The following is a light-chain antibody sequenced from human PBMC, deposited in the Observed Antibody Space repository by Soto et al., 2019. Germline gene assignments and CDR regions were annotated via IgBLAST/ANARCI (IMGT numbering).Light chain of an antibody. CDR3: CSFARSGTWM. J-gene: IGLJ3*02. CDR2: EVS. Sequence: QSALTQPASVSRSPGQSITISCTGTSSDVGSYNLVSWYQQHPGKVPKLMIYEVSKRPSGFSTRFSGSKSGNTASLTISGLQAEDEADYYCCSFARSGTWMFGGGTKLTVL. V-gene: IGLV2-23*02. CDR1: SSDVGSYNL.